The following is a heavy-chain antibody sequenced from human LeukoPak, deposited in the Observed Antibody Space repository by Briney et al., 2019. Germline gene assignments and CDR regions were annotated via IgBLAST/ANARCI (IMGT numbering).Heavy chain of an antibody. CDR3: ARDRGDWQWLPNWFDP. V-gene: IGHV1-8*01. J-gene: IGHJ5*02. CDR2: MNPNSGNT. Sequence: GASVKVSCKASGYTFTSYDINWVRQATGQGLEWMGWMNPNSGNTGYAQKFQGRVTMTRNTSISTAYMELTSLRSEDTAVYYCARDRGDWQWLPNWFDPWGQGTLVTVSS. D-gene: IGHD6-19*01. CDR1: GYTFTSYD.